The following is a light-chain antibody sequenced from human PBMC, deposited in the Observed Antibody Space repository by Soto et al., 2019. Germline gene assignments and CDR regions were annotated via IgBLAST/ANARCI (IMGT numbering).Light chain of an antibody. Sequence: EIGLTQSPATLSLSPGERATLSCRASQSVSSYLAWYQQKPGQAPRLLIYDASNRATGIPARFSGSGSGTDFTLTISSLEPEDFAVYYCQQRSYWPTFGGGTKVEIK. CDR3: QQRSYWPT. V-gene: IGKV3-11*01. CDR2: DAS. J-gene: IGKJ4*01. CDR1: QSVSSY.